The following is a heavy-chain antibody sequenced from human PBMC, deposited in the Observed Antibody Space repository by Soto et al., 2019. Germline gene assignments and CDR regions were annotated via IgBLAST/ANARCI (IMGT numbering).Heavy chain of an antibody. Sequence: GGSLRLSCAASGFTFSSYAMSWVRQSPGKGLEWVSAISGSGGSTYYADSVKGRFTISRDNSKNTLYLQMNSLRAEDTAVYYCAKDEVAAVYYYYYGMDVWGQGTTVTVS. V-gene: IGHV3-23*01. CDR2: ISGSGGST. J-gene: IGHJ6*02. CDR3: AKDEVAAVYYYYYGMDV. CDR1: GFTFSSYA. D-gene: IGHD1-26*01.